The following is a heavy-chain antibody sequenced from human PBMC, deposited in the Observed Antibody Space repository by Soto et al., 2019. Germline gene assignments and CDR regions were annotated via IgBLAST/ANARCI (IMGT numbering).Heavy chain of an antibody. CDR2: ISYDGSNK. Sequence: GGSLRLSCAASGFTFSSYAMHWVRQAPGKGLEWVAVISYDGSNKYYADSVKGRFTISRDNSKNTLYLQMNSLRAEDTAVYYCAREAVAGITYYYYYGMDVWGQGTTVTVSS. CDR1: GFTFSSYA. J-gene: IGHJ6*02. V-gene: IGHV3-30-3*01. CDR3: AREAVAGITYYYYYGMDV. D-gene: IGHD6-19*01.